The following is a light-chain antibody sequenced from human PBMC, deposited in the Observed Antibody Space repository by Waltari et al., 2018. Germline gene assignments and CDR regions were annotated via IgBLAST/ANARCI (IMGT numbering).Light chain of an antibody. Sequence: QSVLTQPPSASGTPGQRVAFSCSGSSSNLGSNYVYWYQQRPGTAPKLHIYRNNQRPSGIPDRFSGSKSGTSASLAISGLRSEDEADYYCAAWDDSLVFGGGTKLTVL. V-gene: IGLV1-47*01. CDR1: SSNLGSNY. CDR3: AAWDDSLV. CDR2: RNN. J-gene: IGLJ3*02.